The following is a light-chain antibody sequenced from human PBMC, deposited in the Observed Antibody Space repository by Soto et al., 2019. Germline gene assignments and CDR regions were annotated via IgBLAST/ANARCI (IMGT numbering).Light chain of an antibody. CDR1: QTISTY. Sequence: DIQMTQSPTFLSASVGDRVTVTCRASQTISTYLNWYQQKPGEAPKLLIYAAARLQSGVPARFSGSGSGTDFTLAITSLQPEDFATYYCQQSYSSPRTFGQGTKVDI. CDR3: QQSYSSPRT. J-gene: IGKJ1*01. CDR2: AAA. V-gene: IGKV1-39*01.